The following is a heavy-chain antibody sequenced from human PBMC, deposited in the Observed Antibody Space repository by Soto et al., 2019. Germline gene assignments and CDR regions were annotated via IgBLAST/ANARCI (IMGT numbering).Heavy chain of an antibody. CDR1: GFSLSNARMG. V-gene: IGHV2-26*01. J-gene: IGHJ6*03. D-gene: IGHD2-2*01. CDR3: ARMPLGYCSSTICPGKDPYYYYMDV. CDR2: IFSNDEK. Sequence: SGPTLVNPTETLTLTCTVSGFSLSNARMGVSWIRQPPGKALEWLAHIFSNDEKSYSTSLKSRLTISKDTSKSQVVLTMTNMDPVDTATYYCARMPLGYCSSTICPGKDPYYYYMDVWGKGTTVTVSS.